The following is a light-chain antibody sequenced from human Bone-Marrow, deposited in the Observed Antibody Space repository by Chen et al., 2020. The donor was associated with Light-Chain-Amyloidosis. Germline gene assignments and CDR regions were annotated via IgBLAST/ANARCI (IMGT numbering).Light chain of an antibody. J-gene: IGLJ1*01. CDR3: SSYTITNTRV. CDR1: SSDVGGDNH. V-gene: IGLV2-14*01. Sequence: QSALTQPASVSGSPGQSITIPCTGTSSDVGGDNHVSWYQQHPDKAPKLMIYEVTHRPPWVPARFSGSKPDNTASLTISELQPEDEADYCCSSYTITNTRVVGSGTRVTVL. CDR2: EVT.